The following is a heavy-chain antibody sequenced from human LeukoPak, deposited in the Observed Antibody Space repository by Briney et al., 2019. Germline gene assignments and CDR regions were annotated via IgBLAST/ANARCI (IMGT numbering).Heavy chain of an antibody. J-gene: IGHJ6*03. V-gene: IGHV1-2*02. CDR1: GYTFTGYY. CDR3: AREDSDTAMTQRYYYYMDV. Sequence: GASVKVSCKASGYTFTGYYMHWVRQAPGQGLEWMGWINPNSGGTNYAQKFQGRVTMTRDTSISTAYMELSRLRSDDTAVYYCAREDSDTAMTQRYYYYMDVWGKGTTVTISS. CDR2: INPNSGGT. D-gene: IGHD5-18*01.